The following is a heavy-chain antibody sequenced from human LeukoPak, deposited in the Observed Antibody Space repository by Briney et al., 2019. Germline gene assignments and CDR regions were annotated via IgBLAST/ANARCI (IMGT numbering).Heavy chain of an antibody. Sequence: SETLSLTCTVSGGSISSSSYYWGWIRQPPGKGLEWIGSIYYSGSTYYNPSLKSRVTISVDTSKNQFSLKLSSVTAADTAVYYCARGDLGYCSGGSCYPDFYYYYGMDVWGQGTAVTVSS. CDR1: GGSISSSSYY. CDR2: IYYSGST. V-gene: IGHV4-39*01. J-gene: IGHJ6*02. D-gene: IGHD2-15*01. CDR3: ARGDLGYCSGGSCYPDFYYYYGMDV.